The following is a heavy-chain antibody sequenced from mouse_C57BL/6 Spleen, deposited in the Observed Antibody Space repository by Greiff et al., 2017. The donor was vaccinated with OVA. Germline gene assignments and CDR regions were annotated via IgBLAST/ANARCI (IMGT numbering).Heavy chain of an antibody. CDR1: GFTFSSYA. J-gene: IGHJ1*03. CDR2: ISDGGSYT. Sequence: EVMLVESGGGLVKPGGSLKLSCAASGFTFSSYAMSWVRQTPEKRLEWVATISDGGSYTYYPDNVKGRFTIARDNAKNNLYLQMSHLKSEDTAMYYCARGSSYRDWYFDVWGTGTTVTVSS. D-gene: IGHD1-1*01. V-gene: IGHV5-4*03. CDR3: ARGSSYRDWYFDV.